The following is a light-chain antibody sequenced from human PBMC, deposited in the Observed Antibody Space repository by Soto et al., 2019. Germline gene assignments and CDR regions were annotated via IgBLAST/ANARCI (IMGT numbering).Light chain of an antibody. CDR1: SSDVGGFNY. CDR3: NSYTSSSTYV. J-gene: IGLJ1*01. V-gene: IGLV2-14*03. CDR2: DVT. Sequence: QSALTQPASVSGSPGQSITISCTGTSSDVGGFNYVSWYQQHPGKAPKLMIYDVTNRPSGVSYRFSHSKSGNTASLTISGLQAEDEADYYCNSYTSSSTYVFGTGTKLTVL.